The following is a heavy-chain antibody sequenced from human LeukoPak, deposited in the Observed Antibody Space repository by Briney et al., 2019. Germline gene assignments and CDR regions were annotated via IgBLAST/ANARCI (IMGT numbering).Heavy chain of an antibody. V-gene: IGHV4-59*01. CDR3: ARDHRPYGDLHYFDY. D-gene: IGHD4-17*01. CDR1: GGSISSYY. J-gene: IGHJ4*02. CDR2: IYYSGST. Sequence: SETLSLTCTVSGGSISSYYWSWIRQPPGKGLEWIGYIYYSGSTNYNPSLKSRVTISVDTSKNQFSLKLSSVTAADTAVYYCARDHRPYGDLHYFDYWGQGTLVTVSS.